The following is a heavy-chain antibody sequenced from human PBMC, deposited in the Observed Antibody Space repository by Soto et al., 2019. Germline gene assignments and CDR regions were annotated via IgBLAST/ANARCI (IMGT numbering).Heavy chain of an antibody. J-gene: IGHJ5*02. Sequence: PSQTLSLTCAISGDSVSSNSVSWNLIRQSPSRGLEWLGRTYYRSKWYNDYAVSVKSRITINPDTSKNQFSLQLNSVTPEDTAVYYCARDQTYSSSWSNCFDPWGQGTLVTVYS. V-gene: IGHV6-1*01. CDR2: TYYRSKWYN. CDR1: GDSVSSNSVS. CDR3: ARDQTYSSSWSNCFDP. D-gene: IGHD6-13*01.